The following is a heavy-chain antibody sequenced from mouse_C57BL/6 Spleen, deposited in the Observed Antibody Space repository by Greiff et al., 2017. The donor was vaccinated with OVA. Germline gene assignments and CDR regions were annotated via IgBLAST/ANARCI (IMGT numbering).Heavy chain of an antibody. V-gene: IGHV14-4*01. D-gene: IGHD1-1*01. CDR2: IDPENGDT. Sequence: DVKLVESGAELVRPGASVKLSCTASGFNIKDDYMHWVKQRPEQGLEWIGWIDPENGDTEYASKFQGKATITADTSSNTAYLQLSSLTSEDTAVYYCTTGGSSSYWYFDVWGTGTTVTVSS. J-gene: IGHJ1*03. CDR1: GFNIKDDY. CDR3: TTGGSSSYWYFDV.